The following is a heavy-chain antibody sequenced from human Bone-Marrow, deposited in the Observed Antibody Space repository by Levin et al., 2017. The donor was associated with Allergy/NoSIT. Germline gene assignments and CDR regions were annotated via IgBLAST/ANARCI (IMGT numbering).Heavy chain of an antibody. V-gene: IGHV1-69*08. J-gene: IGHJ5*02. CDR3: ARGITEWFGELFNP. Sequence: SVKVSCKASGGSISTFTVSWVRQAPGQGLEWMGRVIPIFDTPNYAQKFQGRVTITADKSTNTAYMELNSLTSADTAVYYCARGITEWFGELFNPWGQGTLVTVSS. CDR1: GGSISTFT. CDR2: VIPIFDTP. D-gene: IGHD3-10*01.